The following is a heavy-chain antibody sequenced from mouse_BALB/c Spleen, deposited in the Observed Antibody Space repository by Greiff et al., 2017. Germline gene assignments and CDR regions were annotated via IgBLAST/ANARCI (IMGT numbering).Heavy chain of an antibody. D-gene: IGHD2-1*01. Sequence: DLVKPGASVKLSCKASGYTFTSYWINWIKQRPGQGLEWIGRIAPGSGSTYYNEMFKGKATLTVDTSSSTAYIQLSSLSSEDSAVYFCARDDNYVRAMDYWGQGTSVTVSS. CDR1: GYTFTSYW. CDR2: IAPGSGST. J-gene: IGHJ4*01. V-gene: IGHV1S41*01. CDR3: ARDDNYVRAMDY.